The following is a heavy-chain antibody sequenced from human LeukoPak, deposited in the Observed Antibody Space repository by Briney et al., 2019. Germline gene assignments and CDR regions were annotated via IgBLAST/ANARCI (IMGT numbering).Heavy chain of an antibody. CDR3: ARGPNSNWSGLDF. V-gene: IGHV3-74*01. J-gene: IGHJ4*02. CDR2: ISPTGSTT. D-gene: IGHD6-6*01. CDR1: GFSFSGHW. Sequence: GGSLRLSCTASGFSFSGHWMHWARQLPGKGLLWVSRISPTGSTTSYADSVKGRFTVSRDNAKNTLYLQVNNLRAEDTAVYYCARGPNSNWSGLDFWGQGTLLTVSS.